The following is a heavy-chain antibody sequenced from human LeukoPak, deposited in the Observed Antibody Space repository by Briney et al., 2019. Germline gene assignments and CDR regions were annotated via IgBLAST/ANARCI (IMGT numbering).Heavy chain of an antibody. J-gene: IGHJ4*02. CDR1: GFTFSDYY. Sequence: PGGSLRLTCAASGFTFSDYYMSWIRQAPGKGLEWVSYISSSGSTIYYADSVKGRFTISRDNAKNSLYLQMNSLRAEDTAVYYRARTSFAGEVLRFSHFDYWGQGTLVTVSS. D-gene: IGHD1-26*01. CDR2: ISSSGSTI. V-gene: IGHV3-11*04. CDR3: ARTSFAGEVLRFSHFDY.